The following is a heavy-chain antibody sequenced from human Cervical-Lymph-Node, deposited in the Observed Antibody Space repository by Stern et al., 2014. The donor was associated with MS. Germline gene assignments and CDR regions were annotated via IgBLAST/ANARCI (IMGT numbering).Heavy chain of an antibody. CDR1: GYSFTNSW. CDR2: IYPGNFDT. J-gene: IGHJ3*02. CDR3: ARLASYTGYDYDAFDM. Sequence: EVQLVQSGADVKKPGESLKISCKASGYSFTNSWIGWVRQMPGKGLGWMGIIYPGNFDTRYSPSFQGQVTISADRSISTAYLQWSSLKASDTAMYYCARLASYTGYDYDAFDMWGQGTRVTVSS. V-gene: IGHV5-51*03. D-gene: IGHD5-12*01.